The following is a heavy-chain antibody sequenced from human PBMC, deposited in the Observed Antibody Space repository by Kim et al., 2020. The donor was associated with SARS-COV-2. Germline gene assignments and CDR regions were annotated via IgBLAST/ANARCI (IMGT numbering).Heavy chain of an antibody. CDR2: INPSSGGT. CDR3: ARGNTETIDY. CDR1: GYTFTTRY. Sequence: ASVKVSCKTSGYTFTTRYLHWVRQVPGQGLEWMGRINPSSGGTNYAQKFQGRGTMTRDTSISTAYMELSRLRSDDTVVYYCARGNTETIDYWGQGTLVTVSS. V-gene: IGHV1-2*05. J-gene: IGHJ4*02.